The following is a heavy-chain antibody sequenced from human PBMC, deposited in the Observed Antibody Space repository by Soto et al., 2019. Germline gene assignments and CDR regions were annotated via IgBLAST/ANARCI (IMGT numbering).Heavy chain of an antibody. CDR2: IFQSGST. D-gene: IGHD6-19*01. CDR1: GGTIMSPDC. Sequence: PSETLSLTCGASGGTIMSPDCLTLFRHPPGKGLEWIGEIFQSGSTNYTPSLESRVTISVDKSKNQFSLTLTSVTAADTAVYFCARGRGRYSSGWSWFDPWGQGILVTVSS. CDR3: ARGRGRYSSGWSWFDP. V-gene: IGHV4-4*02. J-gene: IGHJ5*02.